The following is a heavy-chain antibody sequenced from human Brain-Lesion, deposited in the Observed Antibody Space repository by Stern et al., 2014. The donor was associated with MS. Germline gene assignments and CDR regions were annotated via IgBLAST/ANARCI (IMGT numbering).Heavy chain of an antibody. CDR1: GGSISSGGYY. D-gene: IGHD2-2*01. V-gene: IGHV4-61*02. Sequence: QMQLVQSGPGLVKPSQTLSLSCTVSGGSISSGGYYWSWIRQPAGKGLEWIGRIFNSGSTSYNPSLKSRVTISIDTSKNQFSLRLNSMTVADTAVYYCARGRVVPGFQYYATDVWGQGTTVIVSS. CDR2: IFNSGST. CDR3: ARGRVVPGFQYYATDV. J-gene: IGHJ6*02.